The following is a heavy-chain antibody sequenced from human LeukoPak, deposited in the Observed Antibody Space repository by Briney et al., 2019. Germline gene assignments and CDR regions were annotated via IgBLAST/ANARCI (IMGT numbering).Heavy chain of an antibody. D-gene: IGHD3-10*01. J-gene: IGHJ4*02. V-gene: IGHV4-38-2*02. CDR2: IYHSGRT. Sequence: SETLSLTCTVSGYSISSGYYWGWIRQPPGKGLEWIGSIYHSGRTNYNPSLKRRATISVDTSKNQFSLKLSSVTAADTAVYYCARRITMVRGVLNWGQGTLVTVSS. CDR1: GYSISSGYY. CDR3: ARRITMVRGVLN.